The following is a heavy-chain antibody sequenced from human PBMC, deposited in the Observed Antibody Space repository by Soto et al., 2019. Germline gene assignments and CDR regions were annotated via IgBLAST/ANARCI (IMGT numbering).Heavy chain of an antibody. CDR2: ISGSGGST. CDR1: GFTFSSYA. V-gene: IGHV3-23*01. Sequence: GGSLRLSCAASGFTFSSYAMSWVRQAPGKGLEWVSAISGSGGSTYYADSVKGRFTISRDNSKNSLYLQMNSLRAEDTAVYYGANSGSYFRVPFFDFWGQGTLVTVSS. D-gene: IGHD1-26*01. CDR3: ANSGSYFRVPFFDF. J-gene: IGHJ4*02.